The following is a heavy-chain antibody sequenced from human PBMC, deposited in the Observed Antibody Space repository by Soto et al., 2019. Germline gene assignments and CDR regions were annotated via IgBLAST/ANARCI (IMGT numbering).Heavy chain of an antibody. V-gene: IGHV1-69*13. CDR3: AREIYGSGSYTSDFDY. CDR2: IIPIFGTA. Sequence: ASVKVSCKASGGTFSSYAISWVRQAPGQGLEWMGGIIPIFGTANYAQKFQGRVTITADESTSTAYMELRSLRSDDTAVYYCAREIYGSGSYTSDFDYWGQGTLVTVSS. J-gene: IGHJ4*02. CDR1: GGTFSSYA. D-gene: IGHD3-10*01.